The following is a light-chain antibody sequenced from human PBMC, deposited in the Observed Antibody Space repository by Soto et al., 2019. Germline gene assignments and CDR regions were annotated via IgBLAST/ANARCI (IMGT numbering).Light chain of an antibody. CDR3: QEYYIASQT. Sequence: DIQLTQSPSSLSASVGDRVTLSCRASQDIKNYLAWYQQKPGKVPRLLIFDAITIETGVPSRFSGGGSGTDFTLTISSLQPEDVATYYCQEYYIASQTFGQGTEVEIK. J-gene: IGKJ1*01. CDR1: QDIKNY. CDR2: DAI. V-gene: IGKV1-27*01.